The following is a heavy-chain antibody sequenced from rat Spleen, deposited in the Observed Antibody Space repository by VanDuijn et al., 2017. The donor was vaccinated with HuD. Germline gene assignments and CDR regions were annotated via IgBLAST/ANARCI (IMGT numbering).Heavy chain of an antibody. CDR1: GFTFKNYW. V-gene: IGHV5-58*01. J-gene: IGHJ4*01. CDR3: TREDWVLDV. D-gene: IGHD4-2*01. Sequence: EVQLVETGGGLVQPGRSLKLSCVGSGFTFKNYWMYWIRQAPGKGLEWVSSISDDGGRTYYPDSVKGRFTISRDNAENTVYLQMNSLRSEDTATYYCTREDWVLDVWGQGISVIVSS. CDR2: ISDDGGRT.